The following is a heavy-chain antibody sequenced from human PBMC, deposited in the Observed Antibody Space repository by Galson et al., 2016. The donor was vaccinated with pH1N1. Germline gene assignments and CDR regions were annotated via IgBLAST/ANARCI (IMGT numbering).Heavy chain of an antibody. J-gene: IGHJ4*02. Sequence: SLRLSCAASGFIFSDYWMSWVRQAPGKGLEWAAKINQDGSRKYYVDSMKGRCTISRDNAENSLSLQMNSLRVEDTALYYCATEDYYTSLYWGQGILVTVSS. CDR2: INQDGSRK. V-gene: IGHV3-7*01. D-gene: IGHD1-26*01. CDR3: ATEDYYTSLY. CDR1: GFIFSDYW.